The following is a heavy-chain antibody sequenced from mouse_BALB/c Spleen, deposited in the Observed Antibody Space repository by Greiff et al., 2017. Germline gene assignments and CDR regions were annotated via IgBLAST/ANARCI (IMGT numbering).Heavy chain of an antibody. CDR2: IYPGSGST. J-gene: IGHJ4*01. CDR1: GYTFTSYW. CDR3: TRERDYDGQLDYAMDY. D-gene: IGHD2-4*01. Sequence: LQQPGSELVRPGASVKLSCKASGYTFTSYWMHWVKQRPGQGLEWIGNIYPGSGSTNYDEKFKSKATLTVDTSSSTAYMQLSSLTSEDSAVYYCTRERDYDGQLDYAMDYWGQGTSVTVSS. V-gene: IGHV1S22*01.